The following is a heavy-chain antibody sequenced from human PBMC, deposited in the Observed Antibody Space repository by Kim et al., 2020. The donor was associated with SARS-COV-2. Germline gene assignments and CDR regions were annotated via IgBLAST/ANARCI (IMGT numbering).Heavy chain of an antibody. V-gene: IGHV1-69*13. CDR2: IIPIFGTA. D-gene: IGHD3-10*01. J-gene: IGHJ6*02. CDR1: GGTFSSYA. CDR3: ARAWFGEFSYFPLVLDYYYYGMDV. Sequence: SVKVSCKASGGTFSSYAISWVRQAPGQGLEWMGGIIPIFGTANYAQKFQGRVTITADESTSTAYMELSSLRSEDTAVYYCARAWFGEFSYFPLVLDYYYYGMDVWGQGTTVTVSS.